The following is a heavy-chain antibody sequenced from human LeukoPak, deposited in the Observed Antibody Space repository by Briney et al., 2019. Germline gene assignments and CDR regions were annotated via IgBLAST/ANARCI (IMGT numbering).Heavy chain of an antibody. D-gene: IGHD4-17*01. CDR3: ARAQTYGDYRLLLDY. J-gene: IGHJ4*02. Sequence: GRSLRLSCAASGFTFGDYGMSWVRQAPGKGLEWVSGLNWDGGTTAHAASVKGRFTISRDNAENSLYLQMNSLRAEDTALYYCARAQTYGDYRLLLDYWGQGTLVTVSS. CDR2: LNWDGGTT. V-gene: IGHV3-20*04. CDR1: GFTFGDYG.